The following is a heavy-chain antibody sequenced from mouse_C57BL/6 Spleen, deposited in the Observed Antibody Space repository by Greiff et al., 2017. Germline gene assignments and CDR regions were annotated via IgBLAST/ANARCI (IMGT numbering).Heavy chain of an antibody. D-gene: IGHD2-5*01. CDR1: GFTFSSYA. CDR2: ISSGGDYI. V-gene: IGHV5-9-1*02. Sequence: EVQRVESGEGLVKPGGSLKLSCAASGFTFSSYAMSWVRQTPEKRLEWVAYISSGGDYIYYADTVKGRFTISRDNARNTLYLQMSSLKSEDTAMYYCTREHSNYKGFDYWGQGTTLTVSS. J-gene: IGHJ2*01. CDR3: TREHSNYKGFDY.